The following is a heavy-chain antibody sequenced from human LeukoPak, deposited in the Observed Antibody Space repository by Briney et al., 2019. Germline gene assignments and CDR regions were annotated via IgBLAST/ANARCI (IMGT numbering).Heavy chain of an antibody. CDR3: ARSGAVAGALHLEY. Sequence: ASVKVSCKASGYTFSSYALHWVRQAPGQRLEWMGWINAGKGNTKYSQKFQGRVTITRDTSATTAYMELSSLRSEDTAVYYCARSGAVAGALHLEYWGQGTLVTVSS. V-gene: IGHV1-3*01. D-gene: IGHD6-19*01. J-gene: IGHJ4*02. CDR1: GYTFSSYA. CDR2: INAGKGNT.